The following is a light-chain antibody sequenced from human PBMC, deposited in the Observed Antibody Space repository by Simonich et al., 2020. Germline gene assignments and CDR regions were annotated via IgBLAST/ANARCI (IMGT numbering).Light chain of an antibody. V-gene: IGKV1-13*02. J-gene: IGKJ5*01. Sequence: AIQLTQSPSSLSASVGDRVTITCRASQGISSALAWYQQKPGKAPKLLIYDASSLESGVPSRFSGSGSGTEFTLTLSSLQPEDFATYYCQQFNSYSLITFGQGTRLEIK. CDR3: QQFNSYSLIT. CDR1: QGISSA. CDR2: DAS.